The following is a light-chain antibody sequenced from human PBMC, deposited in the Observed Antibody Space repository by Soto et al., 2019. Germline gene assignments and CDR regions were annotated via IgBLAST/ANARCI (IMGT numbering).Light chain of an antibody. V-gene: IGKV3-20*01. CDR2: GAS. J-gene: IGKJ1*01. Sequence: EIVLTQSPGTLSLSPGERATLSCRASQSVSRSYLAWYQQKPGQAPRLLIYGASSRATGIPDWFSGSGSGTDFTVTISTLEPEDSAVYSCQQYGSSPWTFGQGTKVEIK. CDR1: QSVSRSY. CDR3: QQYGSSPWT.